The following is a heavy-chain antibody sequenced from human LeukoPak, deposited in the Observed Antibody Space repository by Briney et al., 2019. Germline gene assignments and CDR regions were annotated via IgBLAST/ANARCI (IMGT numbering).Heavy chain of an antibody. CDR2: INHSGST. J-gene: IGHJ4*02. D-gene: IGHD2-15*01. Sequence: SETLSLTCAVYGGSFSGYYWSWIRQPPGKGLEWIGEINHSGSTNYNPSLKSRVTISVDTSKNQFSLKLSSVTAADTAVYYCAREDTGPSDYWGQGTLVTVSS. V-gene: IGHV4-34*01. CDR3: AREDTGPSDY. CDR1: GGSFSGYY.